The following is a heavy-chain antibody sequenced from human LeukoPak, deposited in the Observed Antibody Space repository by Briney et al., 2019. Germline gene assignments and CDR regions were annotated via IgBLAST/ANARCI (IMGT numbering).Heavy chain of an antibody. D-gene: IGHD6-6*01. V-gene: IGHV3-66*01. CDR1: GFPVSANY. J-gene: IGHJ4*02. CDR2: FYTGGST. CDR3: ARVGYTLESIAAPPY. Sequence: GGSLRLSCAASGFPVSANYMSWVRQAPGKGLEWVSIFYTGGSTYYADSVRGRFTISGDNSKNTLYLQMNSLRAEDTAVYYCARVGYTLESIAAPPYWGQGTLVTVSS.